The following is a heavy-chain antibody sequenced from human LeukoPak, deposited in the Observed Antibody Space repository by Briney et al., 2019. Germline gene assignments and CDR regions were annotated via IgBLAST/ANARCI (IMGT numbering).Heavy chain of an antibody. CDR2: IYYSGST. V-gene: IGHV4-59*01. D-gene: IGHD3-9*01. CDR1: GGSISSYY. J-gene: IGHJ6*02. Sequence: KPSETLSLTCTVSGGSISSYYWSWIRQPPGKGLEWIGYIYYSGSTNYNPSLKSRVTISVDTSKHQFSLMLSSVTAANTAVYCCARTSLTQYYYGMDVWGQGTTVNVSS. CDR3: ARTSLTQYYYGMDV.